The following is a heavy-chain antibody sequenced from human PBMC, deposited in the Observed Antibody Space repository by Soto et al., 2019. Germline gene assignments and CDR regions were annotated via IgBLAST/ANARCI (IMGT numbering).Heavy chain of an antibody. Sequence: PGGSLRLSCAASGFTFSSYAMSWVRQAPGKGLEWVSAISGSGGSTYYADSVKGRFTISRDNSKNTLYLQMNSLRAEDTAVYYRAKAWGFLVRGVIITKNFFDYWGQGTLVTVSS. D-gene: IGHD3-10*01. CDR1: GFTFSSYA. J-gene: IGHJ4*02. CDR2: ISGSGGST. CDR3: AKAWGFLVRGVIITKNFFDY. V-gene: IGHV3-23*01.